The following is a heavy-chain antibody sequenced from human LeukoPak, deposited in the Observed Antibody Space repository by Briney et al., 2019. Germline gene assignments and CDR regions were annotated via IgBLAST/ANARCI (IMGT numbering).Heavy chain of an antibody. CDR1: GFTFSSYG. J-gene: IGHJ4*02. CDR3: AKDPGAHYYGSGSCRRGSYFDY. CDR2: IRYDGSNK. Sequence: PGGSLRLSCAASGFTFSSYGMHWVRQAPGKGLEWVAFIRYDGSNKYYADSVKGRFTISRDNSKNTLYLQMNSLRAEDTAVYYCAKDPGAHYYGSGSCRRGSYFDYWGQGTLVTVSS. V-gene: IGHV3-30*02. D-gene: IGHD3-10*01.